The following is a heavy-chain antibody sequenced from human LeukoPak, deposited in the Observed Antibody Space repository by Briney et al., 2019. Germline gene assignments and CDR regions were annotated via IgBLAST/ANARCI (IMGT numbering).Heavy chain of an antibody. CDR1: GGSISSYY. CDR2: IYTSGST. D-gene: IGHD6-13*01. V-gene: IGHV4-4*07. Sequence: SETLSLTCTVSGGSISSYYWSWIRQPAGKGLEWIGRIYTSGSTNYNPSLKSRVTMSVDTSKNQFSLKLSSVTAADTAVYYCARAGRPKGYSSSWYNAFDIWGQGTMVTVSS. J-gene: IGHJ3*02. CDR3: ARAGRPKGYSSSWYNAFDI.